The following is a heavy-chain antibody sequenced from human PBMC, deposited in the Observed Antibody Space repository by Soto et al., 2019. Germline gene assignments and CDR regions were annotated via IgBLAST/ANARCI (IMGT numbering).Heavy chain of an antibody. J-gene: IGHJ4*02. CDR3: ARESGYARDN. CDR1: GGSISSSSYY. Sequence: ETLSLTCTVSGGSISSSSYYWGWIRQPPGKGLEWVANIKQDGSEKYYLDSVKGRFTISRDNAKYSLYLQMNSLKAEDTAVYYCARESGYARDNWGQGTLVTVSS. V-gene: IGHV3-7*03. CDR2: IKQDGSEK. D-gene: IGHD5-12*01.